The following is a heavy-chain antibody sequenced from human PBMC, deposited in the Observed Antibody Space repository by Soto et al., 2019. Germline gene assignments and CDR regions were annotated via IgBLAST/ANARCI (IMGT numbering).Heavy chain of an antibody. CDR1: GYTFTSYA. Sequence: GASVKVSCKASGYTFTSYAMHWVRQAPGQRLEWMGRINAGNGNTKYSQKFQGRVTITRDTSASTAYMELSSLRSEDTAVYYCASGHSSSSHYYYYYMDVWGNGTTVTVSS. CDR3: ASGHSSSSHYYYYYMDV. V-gene: IGHV1-3*01. J-gene: IGHJ6*03. D-gene: IGHD6-6*01. CDR2: INAGNGNT.